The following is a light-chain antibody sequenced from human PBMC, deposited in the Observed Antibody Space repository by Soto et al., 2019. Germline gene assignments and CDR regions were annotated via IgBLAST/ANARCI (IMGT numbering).Light chain of an antibody. CDR2: GAS. CDR1: QSVTSSY. CDR3: QQYGSSPPYT. Sequence: EIVLTQSPGTLSLSPGERATLSCRASQSVTSSYLAWYQQKPGQAPRLLIYGASSRATGIPGGFSGSGSGIDFALTISGLEPEDFAAYSCQQYGSSPPYTFGLGTKLEIK. J-gene: IGKJ2*01. V-gene: IGKV3-20*01.